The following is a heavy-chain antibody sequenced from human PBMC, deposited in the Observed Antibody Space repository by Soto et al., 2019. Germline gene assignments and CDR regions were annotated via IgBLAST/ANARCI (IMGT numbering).Heavy chain of an antibody. D-gene: IGHD6-19*01. CDR1: GYSFTSYG. CDR3: ARTYSSGWSLSPSDY. V-gene: IGHV1-18*04. J-gene: IGHJ4*02. CDR2: ISAYTGDT. Sequence: KVSCKASGYSFTSYGISWVRQAPGRGLEWMGWISAYTGDTKYTQNFQGRVTLTTDTSASTVYMDLGSLRSDDTAVYYCARTYSSGWSLSPSDYWGQGTLVTVSS.